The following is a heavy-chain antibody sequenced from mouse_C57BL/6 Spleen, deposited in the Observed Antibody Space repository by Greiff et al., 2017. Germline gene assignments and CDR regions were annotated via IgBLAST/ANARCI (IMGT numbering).Heavy chain of an antibody. V-gene: IGHV1-80*01. Sequence: VQLQQSEAELVKPGASVTISCKASGYAFSSYWMNWVKQRPGKGLEWIGQIYPGDGDTNYNGKFKGKATLTADHSSSPAYMLLSSQTAEDSAVYYCGSGGFSFDYWGQGTSVTVSA. CDR3: GSGGFSFDY. CDR2: IYPGDGDT. CDR1: GYAFSSYW. J-gene: IGHJ3*01.